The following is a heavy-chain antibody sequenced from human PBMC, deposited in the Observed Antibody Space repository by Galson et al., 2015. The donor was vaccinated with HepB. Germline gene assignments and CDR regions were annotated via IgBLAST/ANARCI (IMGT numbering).Heavy chain of an antibody. CDR2: IKSKTDGGTT. J-gene: IGHJ4*02. Sequence: SLRLSCAASGFTFSNAWMSWVRQAPGKGLEWVGRIKSKTDGGTTDYAAPVKGRFTISRDDSKNTLYLQMNSLKTEDTAVYYCTTREVPWLYYFDYWGQGTLVTVSS. D-gene: IGHD3-22*01. CDR3: TTREVPWLYYFDY. CDR1: GFTFSNAW. V-gene: IGHV3-15*01.